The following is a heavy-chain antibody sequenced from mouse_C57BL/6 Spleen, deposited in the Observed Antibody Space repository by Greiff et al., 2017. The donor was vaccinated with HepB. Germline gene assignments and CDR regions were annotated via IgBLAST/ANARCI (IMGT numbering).Heavy chain of an antibody. D-gene: IGHD1-1*01. Sequence: EVQRVESEGGLVQPGSSMKLSCTASGFTFSDYYMAWVRQVPEKGLEWVANINYDGSSTYYLDSLKSRFIISRDNAKNILDLQMSSLKSEDTATYYCARDSTVVERGMDDWGQGTSVTVSS. J-gene: IGHJ4*01. CDR3: ARDSTVVERGMDD. CDR1: GFTFSDYY. CDR2: INYDGSST. V-gene: IGHV5-16*01.